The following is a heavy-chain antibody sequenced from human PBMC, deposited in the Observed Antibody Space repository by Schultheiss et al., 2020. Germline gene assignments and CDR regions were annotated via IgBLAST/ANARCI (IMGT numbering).Heavy chain of an antibody. V-gene: IGHV3-23*01. CDR3: ARWGVCYTCDREDDWFDP. J-gene: IGHJ5*02. Sequence: GGSLRLSCAASGFTFSSYAMSWVRQAPGKGLEWVSAISGSGGSTYYADSVKGRFTISRDNSKNTLYLQMNSLRAEDTAVYYCARWGVCYTCDREDDWFDPWGQGNLVTVSS. D-gene: IGHD2-8*01. CDR1: GFTFSSYA. CDR2: ISGSGGST.